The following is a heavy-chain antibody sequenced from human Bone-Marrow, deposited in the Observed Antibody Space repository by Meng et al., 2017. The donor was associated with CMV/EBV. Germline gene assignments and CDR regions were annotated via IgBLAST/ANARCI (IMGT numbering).Heavy chain of an antibody. CDR1: RFTFNNAW. Sequence: GESLKISCASFRFTFNNAWMNWVRQAPGKGLEWVANIKQDGSEKYYVDSVKGRFTISRDNAKNSLYLQMNSLRAEDTAVYYCARDRVQCSSTSCRRYYFDYWGQGTLVTVSS. D-gene: IGHD2-2*01. V-gene: IGHV3-7*01. CDR3: ARDRVQCSSTSCRRYYFDY. CDR2: IKQDGSEK. J-gene: IGHJ4*02.